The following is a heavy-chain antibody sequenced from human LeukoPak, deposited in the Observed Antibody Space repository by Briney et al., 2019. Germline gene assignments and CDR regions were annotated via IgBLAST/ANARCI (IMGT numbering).Heavy chain of an antibody. CDR3: ARDHDDAFDI. V-gene: IGHV3-21*01. Sequence: GGSLRLSCAASGFTFSSYSMNWVRQAPGKGLEWVSSISSSSSYIYYADSVKGRLTISRDNAKNSLYLQMNSLRAEDTAVYYCARDHDDAFDIWGQGTMVTVSS. J-gene: IGHJ3*02. CDR2: ISSSSSYI. CDR1: GFTFSSYS. D-gene: IGHD1-1*01.